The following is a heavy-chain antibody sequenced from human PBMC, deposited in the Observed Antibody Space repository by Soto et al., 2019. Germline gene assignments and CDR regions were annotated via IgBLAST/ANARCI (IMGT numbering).Heavy chain of an antibody. V-gene: IGHV3-49*04. Sequence: PGGSLRLSCTASGFTFGDYAMSWVRQAPGKGLEWVGCIRSKAYGGTTEYAASVKGRFTISRDDSKSIAYLQMNSLKTEDTAVYYFTRDPRHYYDSSGYWNWGQGTLVTVSS. CDR1: GFTFGDYA. CDR3: TRDPRHYYDSSGYWN. J-gene: IGHJ4*02. D-gene: IGHD3-22*01. CDR2: IRSKAYGGTT.